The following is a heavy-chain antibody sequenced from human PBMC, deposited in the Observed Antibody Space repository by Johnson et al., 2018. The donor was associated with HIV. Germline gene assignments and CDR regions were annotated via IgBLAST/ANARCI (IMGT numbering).Heavy chain of an antibody. J-gene: IGHJ3*01. V-gene: IGHV3-66*01. D-gene: IGHD2-21*02. CDR2: IYSDGTT. CDR1: GFTVRSSY. Sequence: MQLVESGGGVVQPGRSLRLSCAASGFTVRSSYMSWVRQAPGKGLGHVSVIYSDGTTYYADFVKGRFTISRDSSKDTLYLQMNSLRAEDTAVYYCTRGGGAYCGSDCLRTFDVWGQGTVLTVS. CDR3: TRGGGAYCGSDCLRTFDV.